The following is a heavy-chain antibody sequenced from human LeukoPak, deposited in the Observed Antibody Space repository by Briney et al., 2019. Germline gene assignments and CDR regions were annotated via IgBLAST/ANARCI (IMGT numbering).Heavy chain of an antibody. J-gene: IGHJ2*01. CDR1: GYSFTGHY. V-gene: IGHV1-2*02. CDR2: INPNSGGT. CDR3: ARDSRFGNWYFDL. D-gene: IGHD3-3*01. Sequence: ASVKVSCKASGYSFTGHYMHWVRQAPGQGLEWMGWINPNSGGTNYAQKFQGRVTMTRDTSITTAYMELSRLRSDDTAVYYCARDSRFGNWYFDLWGRGTLVTVSS.